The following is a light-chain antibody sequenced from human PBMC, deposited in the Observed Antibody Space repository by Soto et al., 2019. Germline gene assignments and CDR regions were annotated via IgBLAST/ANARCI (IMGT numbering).Light chain of an antibody. Sequence: QSVLTQPASVSGSPGQSITISCTGTSRDIGFFNYVSWYQQFPGNAPKLIIFEVTNRPSGVSSRFSASKSGNTASLTISGLQAEDGADYYCSSYTTRSTYVFGTGTRSPS. CDR3: SSYTTRSTYV. V-gene: IGLV2-14*01. CDR1: SRDIGFFNY. CDR2: EVT. J-gene: IGLJ1*01.